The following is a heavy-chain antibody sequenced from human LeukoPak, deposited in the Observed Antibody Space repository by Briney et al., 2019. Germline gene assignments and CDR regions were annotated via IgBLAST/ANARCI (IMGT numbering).Heavy chain of an antibody. CDR2: ISSSSSTI. Sequence: GGSLRLSCAASGFTFSSYSMNWVRQAPGKGLEWVSYISSSSSTIYYADSVKGRFTISRDNAKNSLYLQMNSLRAEDTAVYYCARDRRRFLEWLPFDYWGQGTLVTVSS. J-gene: IGHJ4*02. CDR1: GFTFSSYS. CDR3: ARDRRRFLEWLPFDY. D-gene: IGHD3-3*01. V-gene: IGHV3-48*01.